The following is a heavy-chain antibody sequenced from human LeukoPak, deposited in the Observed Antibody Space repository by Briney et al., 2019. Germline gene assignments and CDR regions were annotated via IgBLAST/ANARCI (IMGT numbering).Heavy chain of an antibody. D-gene: IGHD6-13*01. Sequence: GGSLRLSCAASGFTFSGYAMSWVRQAPGKGLEWVSAISGSGGSTYYADSVKGRFTISRDNSKNTLYLQMNSLRAEDTAVYYCARFKIPGIAAAGTGFDYWGQGTLVTVSS. CDR1: GFTFSGYA. CDR3: ARFKIPGIAAAGTGFDY. CDR2: ISGSGGST. V-gene: IGHV3-23*01. J-gene: IGHJ4*02.